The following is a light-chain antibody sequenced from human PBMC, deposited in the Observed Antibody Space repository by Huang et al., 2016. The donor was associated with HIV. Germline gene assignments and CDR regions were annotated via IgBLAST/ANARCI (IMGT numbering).Light chain of an antibody. Sequence: DIQMTQSPSSLSASVGDRVTITCRTSQSVGNSLNWYQKKPGKAPELLICASSLQAWVASRFSGSGSGTDFTLIISSLQPEDFATYYCQQSYISPWTFGQGTKVDLK. V-gene: IGKV1-39*01. J-gene: IGKJ1*01. CDR2: AS. CDR3: QQSYISPWT. CDR1: QSVGNS.